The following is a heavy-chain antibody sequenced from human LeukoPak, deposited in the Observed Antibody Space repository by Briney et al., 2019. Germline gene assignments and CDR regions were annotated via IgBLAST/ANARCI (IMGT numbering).Heavy chain of an antibody. J-gene: IGHJ4*02. CDR2: IGNDGYTI. CDR3: ARRSTTVTPVSFDN. CDR1: GFTFSTYA. Sequence: GASLRLSCAASGFTFSTYAMSWVRQPPGRGLEWVSPIGNDGYTIYYADSVKGRYTISRDDAKNTLYLQMDRLRVEDTAKYYCARRSTTVTPVSFDNGGQGTLVTVSS. V-gene: IGHV3-23*01. D-gene: IGHD4-17*01.